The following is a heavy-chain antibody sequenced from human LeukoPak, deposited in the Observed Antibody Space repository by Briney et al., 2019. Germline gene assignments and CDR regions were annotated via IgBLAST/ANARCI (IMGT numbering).Heavy chain of an antibody. CDR1: GDSMRRGNYY. J-gene: IGHJ4*02. D-gene: IGHD4-23*01. CDR2: VYASGST. Sequence: SETLSLTCTVSGDSMRRGNYYWTWIRQPAGKGLQWIGRVYASGSTNYNPSLNSRVTISIGTSKNQFSLKLTSVTAADTAVYYCARGDYGGHFNPRFDSWGQGTLVTVSS. CDR3: ARGDYGGHFNPRFDS. V-gene: IGHV4-61*02.